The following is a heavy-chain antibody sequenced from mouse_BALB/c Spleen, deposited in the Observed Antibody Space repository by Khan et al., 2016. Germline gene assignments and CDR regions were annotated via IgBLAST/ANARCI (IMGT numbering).Heavy chain of an antibody. Sequence: QVQLKQSGAELVRPGSSVKIYCKASGYAFSSYWMNWVKQRPGKGLEWIGQIYPGDGATNYTGKFKGKATLTAAQSSSTAYMQLSSLTTEDSAVYFCARWRDYYAMDYWGQGTSVTVSS. CDR3: ARWRDYYAMDY. CDR2: IYPGDGAT. V-gene: IGHV1-80*01. CDR1: GYAFSSYW. J-gene: IGHJ4*01.